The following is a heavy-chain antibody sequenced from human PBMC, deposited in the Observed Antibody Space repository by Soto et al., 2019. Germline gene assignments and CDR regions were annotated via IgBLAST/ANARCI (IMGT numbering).Heavy chain of an antibody. CDR2: IYYSGSA. V-gene: IGHV4-39*01. Sequence: SETLSLTCTVSGGSIISTHYYWGWIRQPPGKGLEWIGSIYYSGSAYYNSSLKSRVTFSVDTSKNQFSLTLSSVTAADTAVYFCARNWELPAYTWFAPWGQGTLVTVSS. J-gene: IGHJ5*02. D-gene: IGHD1-7*01. CDR3: ARNWELPAYTWFAP. CDR1: GGSIISTHYY.